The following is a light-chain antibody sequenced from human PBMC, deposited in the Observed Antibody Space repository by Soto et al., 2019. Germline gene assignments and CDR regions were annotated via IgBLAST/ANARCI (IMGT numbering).Light chain of an antibody. Sequence: DIQMTQSPSTLSASVGDRVTITCRASQSISSWLAWYQQKPGKAPKLLIYDASSLESGVPSRFSGSGSGTEFTLTISSLQPDDFAPYYCQQYNSYLMYTFGQGNKLEIK. J-gene: IGKJ2*01. CDR2: DAS. CDR1: QSISSW. CDR3: QQYNSYLMYT. V-gene: IGKV1-5*01.